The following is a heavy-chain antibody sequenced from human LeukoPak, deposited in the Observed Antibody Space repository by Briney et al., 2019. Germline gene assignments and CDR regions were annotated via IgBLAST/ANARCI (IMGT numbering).Heavy chain of an antibody. CDR1: GFTFSSYW. CDR2: INQDGSEK. Sequence: PGGSLRLSCAASGFTFSSYWMNWVRQAPGKGLEWVASINQDGSEKYYLDSVKGRFTISRDNAKNSLYLQMDRLRAEDTAVYYCARDNYSGSRYFDYWGQGTLVTVSS. CDR3: ARDNYSGSRYFDY. J-gene: IGHJ4*02. V-gene: IGHV3-7*01. D-gene: IGHD1-26*01.